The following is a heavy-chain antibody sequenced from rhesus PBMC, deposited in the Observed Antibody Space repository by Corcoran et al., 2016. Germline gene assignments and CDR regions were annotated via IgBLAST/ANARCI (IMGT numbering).Heavy chain of an antibody. CDR2: INPINGDT. J-gene: IGHJ4*01. Sequence: QVQLVQSGAEVKKPGASVKLSCKASGYTFTSYSINWVRQAPGQGLEWMGWINPINGDTGYTQKFQGRVTMTRDTFTSTAYVELSSLRSEDTAVYYCVRGRGYSAFDFWGQGVLVTVSS. CDR1: GYTFTSYS. CDR3: VRGRGYSAFDF. V-gene: IGHV1-200*01. D-gene: IGHD5-42*01.